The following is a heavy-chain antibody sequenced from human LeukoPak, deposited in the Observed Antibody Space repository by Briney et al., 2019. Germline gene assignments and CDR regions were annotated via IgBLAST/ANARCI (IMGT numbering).Heavy chain of an antibody. CDR1: GVSISSYY. CDR3: ARDLYHSSGIGAFDI. Sequence: SSETLSLTCTVSGVSISSYYWSWIRQPPGKGLEWIGYIYYSGSTNYNPSLKSRVTISVDTSKHQFSLKLSSVTAADTAVYYCARDLYHSSGIGAFDIWGQGTMVSVSS. D-gene: IGHD3-22*01. CDR2: IYYSGST. V-gene: IGHV4-59*01. J-gene: IGHJ3*02.